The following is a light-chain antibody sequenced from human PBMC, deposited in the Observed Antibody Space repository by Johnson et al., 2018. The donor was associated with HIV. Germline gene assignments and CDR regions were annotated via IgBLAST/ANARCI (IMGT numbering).Light chain of an antibody. CDR2: ENT. CDR1: CSNIGNNY. Sequence: QSVLTQPPSVSAAAGQKVTISCSGSCSNIGNNYVSWYQQLPGTAPKLLIYENTKRPSGIPDRFSAPKSGTSATLGITGLQTGDEADYYCGTWDSSLSADVFGTGTKVTVL. J-gene: IGLJ1*01. CDR3: GTWDSSLSADV. V-gene: IGLV1-51*02.